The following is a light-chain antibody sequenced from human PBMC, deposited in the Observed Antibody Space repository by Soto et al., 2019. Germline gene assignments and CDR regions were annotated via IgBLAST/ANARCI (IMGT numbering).Light chain of an antibody. CDR2: EVS. CDR3: SSYTSSSTPSV. CDR1: SSDVGAYNY. Sequence: QSALTQPASVSGSPGQSITISCTGTSSDVGAYNYVSWYQQHPGKAPKLMIYEVSNRPSGVSNRFSGSKSGNMASLTISGLQAEDEADYYCSSYTSSSTPSVFGTGTKVTVL. J-gene: IGLJ1*01. V-gene: IGLV2-14*01.